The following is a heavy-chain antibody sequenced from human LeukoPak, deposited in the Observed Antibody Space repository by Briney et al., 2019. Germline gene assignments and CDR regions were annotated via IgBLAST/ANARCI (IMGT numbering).Heavy chain of an antibody. CDR3: ARGGGLLWLGELLHHYYYGMDV. J-gene: IGHJ6*02. V-gene: IGHV4-34*01. Sequence: PSETLSLTCAVYGGSFSGYYWSWIRQPPGKGLEWIGEINHSGSTNYNPSLKSRVTISVDTSKNQFSLKLSSVTAADTAVYYCARGGGLLWLGELLHHYYYGMDVWGQGTTVTVSS. D-gene: IGHD3-10*01. CDR2: INHSGST. CDR1: GGSFSGYY.